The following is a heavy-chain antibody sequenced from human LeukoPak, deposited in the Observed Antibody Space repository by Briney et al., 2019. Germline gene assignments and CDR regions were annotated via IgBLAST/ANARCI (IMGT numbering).Heavy chain of an antibody. Sequence: GGSLRLSCAASGFTFSSYAMSWVRQAPERGLEWVSAISGSGGSTYYADSVKGRFTISRDNSKNTLYLQMNSLRAEDTAVYYCAKAPSLVVVPAAMYYYYYMDVWGKGTTVTVSS. CDR1: GFTFSSYA. CDR2: ISGSGGST. V-gene: IGHV3-23*01. D-gene: IGHD2-2*01. CDR3: AKAPSLVVVPAAMYYYYYMDV. J-gene: IGHJ6*03.